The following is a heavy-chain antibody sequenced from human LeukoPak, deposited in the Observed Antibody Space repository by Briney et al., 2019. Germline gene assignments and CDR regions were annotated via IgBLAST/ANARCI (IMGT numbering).Heavy chain of an antibody. CDR1: GFTVSSNY. Sequence: GGSLRLSCAASGFTVSSNYMSWVRQAPGKGLEWVSVIYSGGSTYYADSVKGRFTISRHNSKNTLHLQMNSLRAEDTAVYYCARIGHDLYQTFDSWGHGTLFTVSS. D-gene: IGHD1-1*01. CDR2: IYSGGST. V-gene: IGHV3-66*01. CDR3: ARIGHDLYQTFDS. J-gene: IGHJ5*01.